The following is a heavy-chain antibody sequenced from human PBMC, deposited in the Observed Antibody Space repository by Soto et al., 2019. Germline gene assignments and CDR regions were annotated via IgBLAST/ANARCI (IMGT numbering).Heavy chain of an antibody. CDR1: GGSISSSSYY. Sequence: SETLSLTCTVSGGSISSSSYYWGWIRQPPGKGLEWIGSIYYSGSTYYNPSLKSRVTISVDTSKNQFSLNLSSVTAADTAVYYCARLQRVGTSGYYFDYWGQGTLVTVSS. J-gene: IGHJ4*02. CDR3: ARLQRVGTSGYYFDY. V-gene: IGHV4-39*01. CDR2: IYYSGST. D-gene: IGHD3-22*01.